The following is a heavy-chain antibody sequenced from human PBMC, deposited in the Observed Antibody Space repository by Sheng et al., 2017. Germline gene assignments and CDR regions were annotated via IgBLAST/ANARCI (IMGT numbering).Heavy chain of an antibody. CDR1: DGSISRSSYY. D-gene: IGHD1-26*01. Sequence: QLQLQESGPGLVKPSETLSLTCTVSDGSISRSSYYWGWIRQPPGKGLEWIGSIFYSGTTYYNPSLKSRVTISVDTSKNQFSLKLSSVTAADTAVYYCARDSSGSYYDYWGQGTLVTVSS. V-gene: IGHV4-39*07. J-gene: IGHJ4*02. CDR2: IFYSGTT. CDR3: ARDSSGSYYDY.